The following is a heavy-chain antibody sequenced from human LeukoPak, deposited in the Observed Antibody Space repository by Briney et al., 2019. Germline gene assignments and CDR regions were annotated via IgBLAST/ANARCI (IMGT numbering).Heavy chain of an antibody. CDR3: ARRVIVVGLDY. CDR1: GVIFSNYW. Sequence: GGSLRLSCAASGVIFSNYWMHWVRQAPGKGLVWVSRINRDGSSTSYADSVKGRFTISRDNAKNTLYLQMNSLRAEDTAVYYCARRVIVVGLDYWGQGTLVTVSS. V-gene: IGHV3-74*01. D-gene: IGHD3-22*01. J-gene: IGHJ4*02. CDR2: INRDGSST.